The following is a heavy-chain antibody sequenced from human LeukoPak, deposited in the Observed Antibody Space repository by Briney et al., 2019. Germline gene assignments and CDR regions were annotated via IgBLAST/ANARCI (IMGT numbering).Heavy chain of an antibody. Sequence: SETLSLTCTVSGGSISSSSYYWGWIRQPPGKGLEWIGSIYYSGSTYYNPSLKSRVTISVDTSKNQFSLKLSSVTAADTAVYYCAREPVIAVAGSDAFDIWGQGTMVTVSS. CDR1: GGSISSSSYY. CDR3: AREPVIAVAGSDAFDI. V-gene: IGHV4-39*07. CDR2: IYYSGST. J-gene: IGHJ3*02. D-gene: IGHD6-19*01.